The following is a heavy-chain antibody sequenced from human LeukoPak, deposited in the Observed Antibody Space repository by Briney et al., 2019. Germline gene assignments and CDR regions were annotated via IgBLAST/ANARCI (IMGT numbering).Heavy chain of an antibody. CDR1: GGSISSVGYF. J-gene: IGHJ4*02. D-gene: IGHD6-19*01. V-gene: IGHV4-31*03. Sequence: SETLSLTCTVSGGSISSVGYFWSWIRQNPGKGLGYIGYIFNTGRASYNPSLRSRVTMSVDTPNNQFSLRLISVTAADTAVYYCATLVPVYSSGWYYVDYWGQGTLVTVSS. CDR3: ATLVPVYSSGWYYVDY. CDR2: IFNTGRA.